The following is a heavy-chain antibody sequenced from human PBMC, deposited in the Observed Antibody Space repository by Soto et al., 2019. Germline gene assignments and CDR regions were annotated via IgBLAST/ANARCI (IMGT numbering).Heavy chain of an antibody. CDR1: GGTFSSYA. D-gene: IGHD3-3*01. CDR3: ARIRGDYDFWSGYYRHNWFDP. J-gene: IGHJ5*02. CDR2: IIPIFGTA. V-gene: IGHV1-69*13. Sequence: SVKVSCKASGGTFSSYAISWVRQAPGQGLEWMGGIIPIFGTANYAQKFQGRVTITADESTSSAYMELSSLRSEDTAVYYCARIRGDYDFWSGYYRHNWFDPWGQGTLVTVSS.